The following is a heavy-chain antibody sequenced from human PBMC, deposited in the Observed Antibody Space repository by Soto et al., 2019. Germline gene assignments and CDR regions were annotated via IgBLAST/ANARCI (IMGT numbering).Heavy chain of an antibody. V-gene: IGHV3-13*01. CDR2: IGTAGDT. D-gene: IGHD3-10*01. Sequence: EVQLVESGGGLVQPGGSLRLSCAASGFTFSSYDMHWVRQATGKGLEWVSAIGTAGDTYYPAYVKGRFTISRENAKNSLYLQMNSLRAGYTAVYYCARGPSGSGSPIAPYYCDYWGQGTMVSVSS. CDR3: ARGPSGSGSPIAPYYCDY. J-gene: IGHJ4*02. CDR1: GFTFSSYD.